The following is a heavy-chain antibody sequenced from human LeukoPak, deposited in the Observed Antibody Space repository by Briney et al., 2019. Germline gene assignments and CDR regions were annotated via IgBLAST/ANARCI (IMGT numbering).Heavy chain of an antibody. CDR3: ARDTFYSDGSDYYSWFDP. Sequence: PGGSLRLSCAASGFTFSTYAMSWVRQAPGKGLEWVSSISDSGGSADYADSVQGRFTISRDNSKNTLYLQMSSLRAGDTAVYYCARDTFYSDGSDYYSWFDPWGQGTLVTVSS. CDR1: GFTFSTYA. D-gene: IGHD3-22*01. J-gene: IGHJ5*02. CDR2: ISDSGGSA. V-gene: IGHV3-23*01.